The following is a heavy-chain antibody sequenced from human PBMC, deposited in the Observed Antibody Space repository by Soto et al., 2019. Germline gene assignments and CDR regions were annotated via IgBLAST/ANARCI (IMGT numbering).Heavy chain of an antibody. CDR2: INPSGGST. J-gene: IGHJ5*02. CDR3: ARDPDSGWNYVDLPXFDL. D-gene: IGHD1-7*01. CDR1: GYTFTSYY. Sequence: ASVKVSCKASGYTFTSYYMHWVRQAPGQGLEWMGIINPSGGSTSYAQKFQGRVTMTRDTSTSTVYMELSSLRSEDTAVYYCARDPDSGWNYVDLPXFDLWGQGTLVTVSS. V-gene: IGHV1-46*01.